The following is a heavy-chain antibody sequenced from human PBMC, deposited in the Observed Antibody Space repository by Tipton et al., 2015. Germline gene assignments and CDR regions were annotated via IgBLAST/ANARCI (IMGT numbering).Heavy chain of an antibody. Sequence: TLSLTCDVSGYSISSGYYWSWIRQPPGKGLEWIGSFFHSGNTYYNPSLKSRVTMSRDTSKNQFSLKLTSVTAADTAVYYCACQDYDSLTRDYQTVDYWGQGTLVTVSS. CDR1: GYSISSGYY. D-gene: IGHD3-9*01. CDR3: ACQDYDSLTRDYQTVDY. V-gene: IGHV4-38-2*01. J-gene: IGHJ4*02. CDR2: FFHSGNT.